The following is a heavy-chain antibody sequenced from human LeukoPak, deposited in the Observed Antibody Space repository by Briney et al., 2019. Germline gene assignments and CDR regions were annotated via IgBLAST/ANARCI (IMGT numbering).Heavy chain of an antibody. Sequence: SETLSLTCTVSGGAITNFYWTWIRQSAGKGLEWIGQIYGSGGTNCNPSLKSRVTMSADKSKNQISLRLTSVTAADTAVYCCARNRTSYYGEIPFDVWGQGTMVTVSS. V-gene: IGHV4-4*07. D-gene: IGHD3/OR15-3a*01. CDR3: ARNRTSYYGEIPFDV. CDR2: IYGSGGT. J-gene: IGHJ3*01. CDR1: GGAITNFY.